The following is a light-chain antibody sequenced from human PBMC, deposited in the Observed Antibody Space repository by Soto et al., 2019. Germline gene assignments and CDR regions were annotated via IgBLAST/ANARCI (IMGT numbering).Light chain of an antibody. V-gene: IGKV1-9*01. Sequence: DIQLTQSPSFLSASVGDRVTITCRASQGINNYLAWYQQKPGKAPKLLIYAASTLQIGVPSRFSGSGSGTEFTLTIISLQPEDFATYYCQQLNGYPPYTFGQGTKLVIK. CDR2: AAS. J-gene: IGKJ2*01. CDR3: QQLNGYPPYT. CDR1: QGINNY.